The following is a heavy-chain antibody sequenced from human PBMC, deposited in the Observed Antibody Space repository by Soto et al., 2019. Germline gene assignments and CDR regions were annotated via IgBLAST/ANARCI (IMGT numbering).Heavy chain of an antibody. V-gene: IGHV4-59*08. D-gene: IGHD3-10*01. CDR2: IYNSGST. J-gene: IGHJ4*02. CDR3: ASMGYHYGSGSYPLDY. Sequence: SETLSLTCTVSGGSISSYYWTWIRQPPGKGLEWIGFIYNSGSTHYNPSLRSRVTISVDTSKNQFSLKLRSVTAADTALYYCASMGYHYGSGSYPLDYWGQGTLVTVSS. CDR1: GGSISSYY.